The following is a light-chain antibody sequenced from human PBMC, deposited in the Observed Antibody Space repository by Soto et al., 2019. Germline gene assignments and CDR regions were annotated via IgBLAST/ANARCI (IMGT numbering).Light chain of an antibody. CDR2: GAS. CDR3: QQYNNWNRT. Sequence: EIVLTQSPGTLSLSPGERATLSCRASQGVSSRYFAWYQQKPGQAPRLLIYGASSRATGIPDRFSGSGSETEFTLTISRLEPEYFAMYYCQQYNNWNRTFGQGT. J-gene: IGKJ1*01. V-gene: IGKV3-20*01. CDR1: QGVSSRY.